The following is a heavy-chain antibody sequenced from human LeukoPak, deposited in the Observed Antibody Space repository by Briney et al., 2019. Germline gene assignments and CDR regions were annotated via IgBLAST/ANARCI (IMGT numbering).Heavy chain of an antibody. CDR1: GFTFSSYS. V-gene: IGHV3-21*05. D-gene: IGHD6-13*01. CDR3: ARDRSSSRYDY. J-gene: IGHJ4*02. CDR2: ITTSSSYI. Sequence: GGSLRLSCAASGFTFSSYSMNWVRQAPGKGLEWVSYITTSSSYIYYADPVKGRFTISRDDAKNSLYLQMNSLRAEDTAVYYCARDRSSSRYDYWGQGTLVTVSS.